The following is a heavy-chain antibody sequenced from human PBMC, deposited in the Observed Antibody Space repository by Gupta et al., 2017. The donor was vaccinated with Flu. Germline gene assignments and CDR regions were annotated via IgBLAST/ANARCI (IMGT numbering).Heavy chain of an antibody. CDR1: GFTFSSYS. D-gene: IGHD6-13*01. Sequence: EVQLVESGGGLVQPGGSLRLSCAASGFTFSSYSMNWVRQAPGKGLEWVSYISSSSSTIYYPDSVKGRFTISRDNAKNSLYLQMNSLRDEDTAVYYCARVGQVAAAGPHFDYWGQGTLVTVSS. CDR3: ARVGQVAAAGPHFDY. V-gene: IGHV3-48*02. CDR2: ISSSSSTI. J-gene: IGHJ4*02.